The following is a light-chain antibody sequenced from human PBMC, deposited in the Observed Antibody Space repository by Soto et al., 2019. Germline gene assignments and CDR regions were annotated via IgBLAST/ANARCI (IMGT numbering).Light chain of an antibody. Sequence: QSALTQPPSASGSPGQSVTISCIGASSDIGGYNYVSWYQQYPGKAPKLMIYEVSNRPSGVPDRFSGSKSGNTASLTVSGLQAEDEADYYCRSYAGNNYLVFGGGTKLTVL. V-gene: IGLV2-8*01. CDR3: RSYAGNNYLV. CDR1: SSDIGGYNY. CDR2: EVS. J-gene: IGLJ2*01.